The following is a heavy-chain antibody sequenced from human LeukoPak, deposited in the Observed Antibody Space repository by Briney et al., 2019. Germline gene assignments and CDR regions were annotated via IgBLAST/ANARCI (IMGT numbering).Heavy chain of an antibody. J-gene: IGHJ4*02. V-gene: IGHV3-23*01. CDR3: ARVDSSGYYMEYYFDY. CDR1: GFTFSSYG. CDR2: IKSSGGST. Sequence: GGSLRLSCAASGFTFSSYGMSWVRQAPGKGLEWVSTIKSSGGSTYYADSVKGRFTISGDNSKNTLDLQMNSLRAEDTAVYYCARVDSSGYYMEYYFDYWGQGTLVTVSS. D-gene: IGHD3-22*01.